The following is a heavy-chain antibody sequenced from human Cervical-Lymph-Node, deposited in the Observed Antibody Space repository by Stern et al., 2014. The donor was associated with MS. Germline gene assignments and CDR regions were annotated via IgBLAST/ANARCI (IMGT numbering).Heavy chain of an antibody. Sequence: QLQLQESGPGLVKPSQTLSLTCTVSGGSLSRGDYYWSWIRPHPGKGLEGIGYIPYSGCPYHNPSLNSRLTAAVETSQNHFSLTLTSVTAADAAVYYCARAGAQYGVFDVDYWGQGTLVTVSS. D-gene: IGHD5/OR15-5a*01. CDR1: GGSLSRGDYY. J-gene: IGHJ4*02. CDR2: IPYSGCP. CDR3: ARAGAQYGVFDVDY. V-gene: IGHV4-31*03.